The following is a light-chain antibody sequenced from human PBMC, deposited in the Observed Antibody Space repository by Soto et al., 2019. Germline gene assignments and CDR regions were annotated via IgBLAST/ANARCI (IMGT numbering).Light chain of an antibody. J-gene: IGLJ1*01. Sequence: PPSPLSGSPGQSVTLSCPGNSSDVGGYNYVSWYQQHPGKAPKLMIYDVSNRPSGVSNRFSGSKSGNTASLTISGLQAEDEADYYCSSYTSSSTRVFGTGTKVTVL. CDR2: DVS. CDR3: SSYTSSSTRV. V-gene: IGLV2-14*01. CDR1: SSDVGGYNY.